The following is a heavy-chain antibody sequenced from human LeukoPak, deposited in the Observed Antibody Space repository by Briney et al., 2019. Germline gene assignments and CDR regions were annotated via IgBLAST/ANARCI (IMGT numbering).Heavy chain of an antibody. V-gene: IGHV4-59*01. CDR2: FYYTGST. Sequence: KPSETLSLTCTVSGGSISTYYWSWIRQPPGKGPDWIGSFYYTGSTNYNPSLRSRVTISLDTSKNQISLRLSSVTAADTAVYYCARGGNALDYWGQGTLVTVSS. D-gene: IGHD4-23*01. CDR3: ARGGNALDY. J-gene: IGHJ4*02. CDR1: GGSISTYY.